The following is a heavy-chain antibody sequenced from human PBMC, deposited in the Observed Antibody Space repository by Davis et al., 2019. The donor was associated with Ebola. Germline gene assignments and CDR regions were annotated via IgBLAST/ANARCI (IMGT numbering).Heavy chain of an antibody. CDR2: INAGNGNT. Sequence: ASVKVSCKASGGTFSSYAISWVRQAPGQRLEWMGWINAGNGNTKYSQKFQGRVTITRDTSASTAYMELSSLRSEDTAVYYCAREVVVVPGPFAHFDYWGQGTLVTVSS. CDR1: GGTFSSYA. D-gene: IGHD2-2*01. V-gene: IGHV1-3*01. J-gene: IGHJ4*02. CDR3: AREVVVVPGPFAHFDY.